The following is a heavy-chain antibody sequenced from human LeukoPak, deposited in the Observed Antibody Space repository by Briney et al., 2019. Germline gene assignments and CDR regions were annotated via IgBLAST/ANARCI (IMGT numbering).Heavy chain of an antibody. V-gene: IGHV3-33*01. CDR3: ARERTVTTNYYYGMDV. CDR2: IWYDGSNK. J-gene: IGHJ6*04. Sequence: SGGSLRLSCAASGFTFSSYGMHWVRQAPGKGLEWVAVIWYDGSNKYYADSVKGRFTISRDNSKNTLYLQMNSLRDEDTAVYYCARERTVTTNYYYGMDVWGKGTTVTVSS. CDR1: GFTFSSYG. D-gene: IGHD4-17*01.